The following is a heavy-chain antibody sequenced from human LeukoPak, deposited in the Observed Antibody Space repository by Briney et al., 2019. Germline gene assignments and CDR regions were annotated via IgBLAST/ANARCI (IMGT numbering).Heavy chain of an antibody. CDR1: VDSISNYF. V-gene: IGHV4-59*08. Sequence: PSETLSLTCSVSVDSISNYFWTWIRQPPGKGLEWIGYIYSSGSTYYNPSLKSRVTISVDTSKNRFSLKLSTVTAADTAVYYCARRPTGDPKFDYWGQGTLVTVSS. J-gene: IGHJ4*02. D-gene: IGHD7-27*01. CDR2: IYSSGST. CDR3: ARRPTGDPKFDY.